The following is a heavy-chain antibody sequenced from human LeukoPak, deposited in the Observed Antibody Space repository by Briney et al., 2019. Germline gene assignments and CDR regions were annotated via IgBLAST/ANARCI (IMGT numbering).Heavy chain of an antibody. J-gene: IGHJ1*01. CDR2: INHGGST. V-gene: IGHV4-39*07. D-gene: IGHD4-23*01. CDR3: ARYLDYGGNSRVFQH. Sequence: SETLSLTCTVSGGSISSSSYYWGWIRQPPGKGLEWIGEINHGGSTNYNPSLKSRVTISVDTSKNQFSLKLNSVTAADTAVYYCARYLDYGGNSRVFQHWGQGTLVTVSS. CDR1: GGSISSSSYY.